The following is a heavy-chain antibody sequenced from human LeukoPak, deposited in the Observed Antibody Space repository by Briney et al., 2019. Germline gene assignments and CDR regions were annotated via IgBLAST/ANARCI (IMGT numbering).Heavy chain of an antibody. CDR1: GGSFSGYY. D-gene: IGHD3-9*01. CDR3: ARHVRDILTGYPLYLDY. CDR2: IYYSGST. J-gene: IGHJ4*02. V-gene: IGHV4-39*01. Sequence: PSETLSLTCAVYGGSFSGYYWGWIRQPPGKGLEWIGSIYYSGSTYYNPSLKSRVTISVDTSKNQFSLKLSSVTAADTAVYYCARHVRDILTGYPLYLDYWGQGTLVTVSS.